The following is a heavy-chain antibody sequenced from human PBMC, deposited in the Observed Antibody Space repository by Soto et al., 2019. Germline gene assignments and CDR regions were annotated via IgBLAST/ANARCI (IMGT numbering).Heavy chain of an antibody. D-gene: IGHD5-18*01. J-gene: IGHJ6*02. V-gene: IGHV4-39*01. CDR1: GGSISSSSYY. Sequence: QLQLQESGPGLVKPSETLSLTCTVSGGSISSSSYYWGWIRQPPGKGLEWIGSIYYSGSTYYNPSLKSRVTVSVDTSKNQFSLKLSSVTAADTAVYYCARQPVDTAMVTYYYYGMDVWGQGTTVTVSS. CDR2: IYYSGST. CDR3: ARQPVDTAMVTYYYYGMDV.